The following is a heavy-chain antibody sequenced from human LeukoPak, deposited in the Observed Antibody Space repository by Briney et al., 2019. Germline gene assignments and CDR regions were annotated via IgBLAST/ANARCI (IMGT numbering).Heavy chain of an antibody. Sequence: SVKVSCKASGFTSTNFAVQWVRQARGQRLEWIGWIIVGSGATKCAQDFQGRVTITRDLSTSTLYMELRSLTSEDTAVYYCAADLSNPRMGASYLDSWGQGTLVTVSS. CDR1: GFTSTNFA. D-gene: IGHD3-16*01. CDR3: AADLSNPRMGASYLDS. V-gene: IGHV1-58*01. CDR2: IIVGSGAT. J-gene: IGHJ4*02.